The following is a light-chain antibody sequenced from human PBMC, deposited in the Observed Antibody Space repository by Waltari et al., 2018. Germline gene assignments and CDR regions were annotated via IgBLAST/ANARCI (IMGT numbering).Light chain of an antibody. CDR1: SSNIGSNY. J-gene: IGLJ3*02. V-gene: IGLV1-47*01. Sequence: QSVLTQPPSASGTPGQRVTIPCSGSSSNIGSNYVYWYQQLPGTAPKLLIDRNNRRPSGVPARFAGSKSGTSASRAISGLRSEDEADYYCAAWDDSLSGWVFGGGTKLTVL. CDR3: AAWDDSLSGWV. CDR2: RNN.